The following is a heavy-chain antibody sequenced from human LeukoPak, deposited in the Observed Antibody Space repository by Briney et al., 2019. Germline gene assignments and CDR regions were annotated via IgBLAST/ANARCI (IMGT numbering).Heavy chain of an antibody. J-gene: IGHJ4*02. CDR2: TSGSA. D-gene: IGHD2-15*01. CDR3: ARVPRPICSGGSCYES. V-gene: IGHV4-39*07. Sequence: SETLSLTCTVSGDSIGSSSYYWGWTRQPPGKGLEWIGSTSGSAYYNPSLKSRVTISVDTSKNQLSLKLSSVTAADTAVYYCARVPRPICSGGSCYESWGRGTLVTVSS. CDR1: GDSIGSSSYY.